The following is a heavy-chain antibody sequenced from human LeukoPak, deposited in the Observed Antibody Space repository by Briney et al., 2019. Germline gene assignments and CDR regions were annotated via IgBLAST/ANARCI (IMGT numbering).Heavy chain of an antibody. CDR1: GYTFTSYD. CDR2: MNPNSGNT. Sequence: ASLKVSCKASGYTFTSYDINWVRQATGQGLEWMGWMNPNSGNTGYAQKFQGRVTMTRNTSISTAYMELSSLRSEDTAVYYCASSPYYYDSSGLWPRGWFDPWGQGTLVTVSS. V-gene: IGHV1-8*01. D-gene: IGHD3-22*01. J-gene: IGHJ5*02. CDR3: ASSPYYYDSSGLWPRGWFDP.